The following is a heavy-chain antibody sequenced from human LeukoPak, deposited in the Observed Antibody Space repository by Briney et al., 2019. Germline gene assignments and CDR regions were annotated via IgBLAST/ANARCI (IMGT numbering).Heavy chain of an antibody. V-gene: IGHV3-23*01. CDR3: AKPTYYYDSSGYYETYYFDY. CDR2: ISGSGGGT. CDR1: GFTFSSYA. D-gene: IGHD3-22*01. J-gene: IGHJ4*02. Sequence: GGSLRLSCAASGFTFSSYAMCWVRQAPGKGLEWVSAISGSGGGTYYADSVKGRFTISRDNSKNTLYLQMNSLRAEDTAVYYCAKPTYYYDSSGYYETYYFDYWGQGTLVTVSS.